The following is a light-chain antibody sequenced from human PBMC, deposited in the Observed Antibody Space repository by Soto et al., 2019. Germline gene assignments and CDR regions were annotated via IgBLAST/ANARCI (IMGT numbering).Light chain of an antibody. Sequence: DIQMTQSPSTLSGSVGDRVTITCRASQSIDRWMAWYQQKPGKAPKLLIYAASSLQSGVPSRFSGSGSGTDFTLTISSLQPEDFATYYCQQSYSTLWTFGQGTKVDIK. J-gene: IGKJ1*01. V-gene: IGKV1-39*01. CDR3: QQSYSTLWT. CDR2: AAS. CDR1: QSIDRW.